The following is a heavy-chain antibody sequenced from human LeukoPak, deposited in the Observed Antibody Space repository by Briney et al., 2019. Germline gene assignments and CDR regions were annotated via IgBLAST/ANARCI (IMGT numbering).Heavy chain of an antibody. CDR2: IGYDGGNI. V-gene: IGHV3-30-3*01. J-gene: IGHJ6*03. CDR1: GFTFSNYA. D-gene: IGHD6-19*01. CDR3: ARVVAGPGYMDV. Sequence: PGRSLRLSCAASGFTFSNYAMHWVRQAPGMGLEWVTVIGYDGGNIHYADSVKGRFTISRDNAKNSLYLQMNSLRAEDTAVYYCARVVAGPGYMDVWGKGTTVTVSS.